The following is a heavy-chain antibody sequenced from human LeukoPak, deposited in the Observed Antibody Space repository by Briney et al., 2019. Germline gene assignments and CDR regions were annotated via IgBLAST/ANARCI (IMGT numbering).Heavy chain of an antibody. Sequence: ASVKVSCKASGGTFSSYAISWVRQAPGQGLEWMGGIIPILGTTNYAQKFQGRVTITADESTSTAYMELSSLRSEDTAVYYCARVITMVRGVIRGWFDPWGQGTLVTVSS. D-gene: IGHD3-10*01. CDR2: IIPILGTT. CDR1: GGTFSSYA. J-gene: IGHJ5*02. V-gene: IGHV1-69*13. CDR3: ARVITMVRGVIRGWFDP.